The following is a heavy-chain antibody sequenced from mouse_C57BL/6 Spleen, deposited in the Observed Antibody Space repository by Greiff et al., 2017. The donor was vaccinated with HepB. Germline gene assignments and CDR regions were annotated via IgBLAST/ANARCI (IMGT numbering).Heavy chain of an antibody. D-gene: IGHD2-4*01. J-gene: IGHJ3*01. CDR2: ISSGGSYT. V-gene: IGHV5-6*01. Sequence: EVQLQQSGGDLVKPGGSLKLSCAASGFTFSSYGMSWVRQTPDKRLEWVATISSGGSYTYYPDSVKGRFTISRDNAKNTLYLQMSSLTSEDTAMYYCARHRYDYDQAWFAYWGQGTLVTVSA. CDR3: ARHRYDYDQAWFAY. CDR1: GFTFSSYG.